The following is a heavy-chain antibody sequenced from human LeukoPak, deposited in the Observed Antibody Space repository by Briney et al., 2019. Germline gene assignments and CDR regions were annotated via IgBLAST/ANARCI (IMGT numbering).Heavy chain of an antibody. CDR2: VSYDGTNK. CDR1: GFTFSNYA. J-gene: IGHJ1*01. CDR3: ARDSGTNGYYFEYFHH. D-gene: IGHD3-22*01. V-gene: IGHV3-30-3*01. Sequence: GRSLRLSCAASGFTFSNYAMHWVRQAPGKGLEWVAVVSYDGTNKYYADSVKSRFTISRDNSQNTVYLQMNSLRPEDTAVYYCARDSGTNGYYFEYFHHWGQGTLVTVSS.